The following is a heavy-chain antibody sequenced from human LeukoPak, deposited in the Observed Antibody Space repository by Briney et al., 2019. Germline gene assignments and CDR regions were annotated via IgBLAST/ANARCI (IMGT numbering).Heavy chain of an antibody. J-gene: IGHJ4*02. CDR1: GFTFSSYG. D-gene: IGHD3-22*01. CDR3: AKDGTGGSGYPLYFDY. V-gene: IGHV3-30*02. CDR2: IRYDGSNK. Sequence: GGSLRLSCAASGFTFSSYGMHWVRQAPGKGLEWVAFIRYDGSNKYYADSVKGRFTISRGNSKNTLYLQMNSLRAEDTAVYYCAKDGTGGSGYPLYFDYWGQGTLVTVSS.